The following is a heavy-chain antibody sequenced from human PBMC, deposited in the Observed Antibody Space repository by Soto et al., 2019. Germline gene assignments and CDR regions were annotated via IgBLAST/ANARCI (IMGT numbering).Heavy chain of an antibody. CDR3: ASGKISGSYYLWAFDI. Sequence: QVQLVQSGAEVKKPGSSVKVSCKASGGTFSNYAISWVRQAPGQGLEWMGGIIPIFGTANYAQKFQGRVTITADESTSTAYMELSSLRSEDTAVYYCASGKISGSYYLWAFDIWGQGTMVTVSS. CDR1: GGTFSNYA. CDR2: IIPIFGTA. V-gene: IGHV1-69*01. D-gene: IGHD1-26*01. J-gene: IGHJ3*02.